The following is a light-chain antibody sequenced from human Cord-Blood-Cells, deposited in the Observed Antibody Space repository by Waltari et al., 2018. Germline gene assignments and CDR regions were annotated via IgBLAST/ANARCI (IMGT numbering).Light chain of an antibody. J-gene: IGLJ2*01. Sequence: QSALPQPASVSGSPGQSITISCTGTSSSVGGYHYVSWYQQHPGKAPNLMIYDVSNRPSGVSNRFSGSKSGNTASLTISGLQAEDEADYYCSSYTSSSTLVVFGGGTKLTVL. V-gene: IGLV2-14*01. CDR1: SSSVGGYHY. CDR2: DVS. CDR3: SSYTSSSTLVV.